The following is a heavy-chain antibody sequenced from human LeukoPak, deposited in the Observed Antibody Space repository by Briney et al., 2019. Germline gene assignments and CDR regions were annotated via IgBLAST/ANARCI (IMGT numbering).Heavy chain of an antibody. Sequence: GASVKVSCKASGYTFNGYYIHWVRQAPGQGLEWMGWINPNRGDTNYAQKFQGRVTMTRDTSFSTAYTELTRLRSDDTAVYYCARGVSRYYYDSSGFDYWGQGTLVTVSS. J-gene: IGHJ4*02. CDR2: INPNRGDT. CDR1: GYTFNGYY. V-gene: IGHV1-2*02. D-gene: IGHD3-22*01. CDR3: ARGVSRYYYDSSGFDY.